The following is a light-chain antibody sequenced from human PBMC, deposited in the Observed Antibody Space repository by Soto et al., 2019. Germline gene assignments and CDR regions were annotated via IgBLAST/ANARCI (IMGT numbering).Light chain of an antibody. CDR2: GAS. CDR3: QQYNNWPPIN. J-gene: IGKJ2*01. Sequence: EIEMTQSPATLSVSPGERATLSCRASQSVSSNLAWYQQKPGQAPRLLIYGASTRATGIPARFSGSGSGTEFTLIISSLQSEDFAVYYCQQYNNWPPINFGQGTKLEIK. CDR1: QSVSSN. V-gene: IGKV3-15*01.